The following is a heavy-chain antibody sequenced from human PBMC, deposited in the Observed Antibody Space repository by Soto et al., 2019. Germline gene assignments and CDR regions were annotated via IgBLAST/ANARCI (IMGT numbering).Heavy chain of an antibody. CDR2: IYYSGST. D-gene: IGHD3-10*01. V-gene: IGHV4-39*01. CDR1: GGSISSSSYY. Sequence: SETLSLTCTVSGGSISSSSYYWGWIRQPPGKGLEWIGSIYYSGSTYYNPSLKSRVTISVDTSKNQFSLKLSSVTAADTAVYYCGRGPQPGVGELLSDLVDPWGQGTPVT. J-gene: IGHJ5*02. CDR3: GRGPQPGVGELLSDLVDP.